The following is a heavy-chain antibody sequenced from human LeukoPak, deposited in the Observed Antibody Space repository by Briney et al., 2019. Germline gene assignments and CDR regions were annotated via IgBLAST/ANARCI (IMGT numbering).Heavy chain of an antibody. J-gene: IGHJ3*02. CDR1: GFTFSYYG. CDR3: ASPDSGYDTDAFDI. V-gene: IGHV3-30*02. Sequence: GGSLRLSCAASGFTFSYYGMHWVRQAPGKGLEWVAFIRYDGSNKFYGDSVKGRFTISRDNSKNTLYLQMNSLRAEDTAVYYCASPDSGYDTDAFDIWGQGTMVTVS. CDR2: IRYDGSNK. D-gene: IGHD5-12*01.